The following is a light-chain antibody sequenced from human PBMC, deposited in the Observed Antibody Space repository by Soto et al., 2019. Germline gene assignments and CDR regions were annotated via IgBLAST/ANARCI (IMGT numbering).Light chain of an antibody. J-gene: IGKJ1*01. CDR3: QQYNNWPRA. CDR1: QSVSSN. V-gene: IGKV3-15*01. CDR2: GAS. Sequence: EIVMTQSPATLSVSPGERATLSCRASQSVSSNLAWYQQKPGQAPRLLIYGASTRATGIQARFSGSGSGTEFTLTLSSLQSEDFAVYYCQQYNNWPRAFGQGTKVEIK.